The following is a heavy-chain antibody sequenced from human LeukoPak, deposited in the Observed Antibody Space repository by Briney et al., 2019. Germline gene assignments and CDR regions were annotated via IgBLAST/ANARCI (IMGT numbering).Heavy chain of an antibody. CDR2: IIPIFGTP. Sequence: ASVKVSCKASGGTFSNYAISWVRQAPGQGLEWMGGIIPIFGTPHYAQKFRGRLTITADASTTTASMELSSLISEDTAVYYCARGTLVATIGPFDYWGQGTLVTVSS. CDR3: ARGTLVATIGPFDY. V-gene: IGHV1-69*13. J-gene: IGHJ4*02. CDR1: GGTFSNYA. D-gene: IGHD5-12*01.